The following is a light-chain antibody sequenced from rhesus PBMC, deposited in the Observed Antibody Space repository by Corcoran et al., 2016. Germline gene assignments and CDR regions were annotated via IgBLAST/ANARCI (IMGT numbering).Light chain of an antibody. J-gene: IGKJ2*01. CDR2: AAS. CDR1: QNIFSN. V-gene: IGKV1-44*03. CDR3: QQHNSYPYS. Sequence: DIQMTQSPSALSASVGDRVTISCRASQNIFSNLAWYQQKPGKAPKLLIYAASTLQTGFPSRFSGSRSGPDFTLTISSLQPEDFATYYCQQHNSYPYSFGQGTKVEIK.